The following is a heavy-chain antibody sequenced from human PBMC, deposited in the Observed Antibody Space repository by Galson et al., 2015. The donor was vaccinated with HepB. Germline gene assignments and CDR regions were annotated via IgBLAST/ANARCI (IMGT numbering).Heavy chain of an antibody. CDR2: IYSGGST. J-gene: IGHJ3*02. V-gene: IGHV3-53*01. Sequence: SLRLSCAASGFTVSSNYMSWVRQAPGKGLEWVSVIYSGGSTYYADSVKGRFTISRDNSKNTLYLQMNSLRAEDTAVYYCARGEYAYYYDSSGYHRGAFDIWGQGTMVTVSS. CDR3: ARGEYAYYYDSSGYHRGAFDI. CDR1: GFTVSSNY. D-gene: IGHD3-22*01.